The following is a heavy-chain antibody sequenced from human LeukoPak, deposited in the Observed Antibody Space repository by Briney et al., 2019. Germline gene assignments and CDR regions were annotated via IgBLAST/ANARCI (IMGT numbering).Heavy chain of an antibody. CDR1: GYTFTGYY. V-gene: IGHV1-2*02. Sequence: ASVKVSCKASGYTFTGYYMHWVRQAPGQGLEWMGWINPNSGGTNYAQKFQGRVTMTRDTSISTAYMELSRLRSDDTAVYYCRTDRYGDYGDYIDYWGQGALVTVSS. CDR3: RTDRYGDYGDYIDY. J-gene: IGHJ4*02. D-gene: IGHD4-17*01. CDR2: INPNSGGT.